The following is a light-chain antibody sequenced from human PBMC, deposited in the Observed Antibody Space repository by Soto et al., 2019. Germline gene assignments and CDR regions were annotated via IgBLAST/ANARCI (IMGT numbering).Light chain of an antibody. V-gene: IGLV2-14*01. J-gene: IGLJ1*01. CDR1: SSDVGGYNY. CDR3: SSYTSSSTLV. CDR2: DVS. Sequence: QSALTQPASVSGSPGQSITISCTGTSSDVGGYNYVSWYQQHTGKAPKLMIYDVSNRPSGVSNRFSGSKSGNTASLTISGLQAEDEVDYYCSSYTSSSTLVFGTGTKVTVL.